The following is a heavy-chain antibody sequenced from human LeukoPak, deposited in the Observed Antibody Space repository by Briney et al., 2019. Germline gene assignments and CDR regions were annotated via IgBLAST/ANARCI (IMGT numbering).Heavy chain of an antibody. CDR2: INHSGST. Sequence: SETLSLTCTVSGGSISSYYWSWIRQPPGKGLEWIGEINHSGSTNYNPSLKSRVTISVDTSKNQFSLKLSSVTAADTAVYYCARGRRWLRSHYFDYWGQGTLVTVSS. CDR1: GGSISSYY. J-gene: IGHJ4*02. V-gene: IGHV4-34*01. CDR3: ARGRRWLRSHYFDY. D-gene: IGHD5-24*01.